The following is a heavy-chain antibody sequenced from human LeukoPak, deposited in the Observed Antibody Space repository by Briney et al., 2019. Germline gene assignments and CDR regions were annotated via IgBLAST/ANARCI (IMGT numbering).Heavy chain of an antibody. D-gene: IGHD1-26*01. CDR1: GYTLTVYY. J-gene: IGHJ4*02. Sequence: GASVKVSCKASGYTLTVYYMHWVRQAPGQGLEWMGWINPNSGGTNYAQKFQGRVTMTRDTSISTAYMELSRLRSDDTAVYYCARDRFGGSYLDYWGQGTLVTVSS. CDR2: INPNSGGT. V-gene: IGHV1-2*02. CDR3: ARDRFGGSYLDY.